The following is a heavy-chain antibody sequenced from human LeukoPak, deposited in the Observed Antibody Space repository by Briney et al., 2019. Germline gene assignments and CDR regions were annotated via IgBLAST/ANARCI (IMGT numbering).Heavy chain of an antibody. J-gene: IGHJ4*02. CDR3: ARELTQ. CDR2: IYYSGST. V-gene: IGHV4-39*07. Sequence: TSETLSLTCTASGGSISSSSYYWGWIRQPPGKGLEWIGSIYYSGSTYYNPSLKSRVTISVDTSKNQFSLKLSSVTAADTAVYYCARELTQWGQGTLVTVSS. CDR1: GGSISSSSYY.